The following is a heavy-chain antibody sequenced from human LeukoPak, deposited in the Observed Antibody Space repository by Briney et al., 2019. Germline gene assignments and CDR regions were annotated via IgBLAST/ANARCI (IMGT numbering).Heavy chain of an antibody. J-gene: IGHJ4*02. CDR1: GFTFSTYF. V-gene: IGHV3-7*01. D-gene: IGHD2-15*01. CDR2: INQDGSEK. CDR3: ARLYCDGGNCYSCFVY. Sequence: GGSLRLSCAASGFTFSTYFMSWVRQAPGKGLEWVANINQDGSEKYYVDSMKGRFTISRDNAKNSLYLQMNSLRAEDTAVYYCARLYCDGGNCYSCFVYWGQGTLVTVSS.